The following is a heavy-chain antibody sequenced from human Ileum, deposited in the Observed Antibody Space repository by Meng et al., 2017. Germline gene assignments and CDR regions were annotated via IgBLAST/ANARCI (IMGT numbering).Heavy chain of an antibody. V-gene: IGHV4-59*12. CDR3: ARENTIFGVVWGSWFDP. D-gene: IGHD3-3*01. J-gene: IGHJ5*02. CDR1: GGSISSYY. CDR2: ISYSGST. Sequence: QVQLQESGPGLVKPSETLSLTCTVSGGSISSYYWSWIRQPPGKGLEWIGYISYSGSTYYNPSLKGRVTISVDTSKNQFSLKLSSVTAADTAVYYCARENTIFGVVWGSWFDPWGQGTLVTVSS.